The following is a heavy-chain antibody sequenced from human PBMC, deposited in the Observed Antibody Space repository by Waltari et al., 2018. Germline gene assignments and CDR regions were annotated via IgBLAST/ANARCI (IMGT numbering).Heavy chain of an antibody. CDR1: GGSFRGSY. J-gene: IGHJ6*03. CDR2: INHSGKT. V-gene: IGHV4-34*01. CDR3: ARLVATRPDSFSIYHYYYMDV. D-gene: IGHD6-6*01. Sequence: QVQLQQWGGGLLKPSEPLSLPCAVYGGSFRGSYWIWLRPPPGKGLEWVGEINHSGKTNYNPSLKSRVTMSVDTAENQVSLKLNSVTAADTAVYFCARLVATRPDSFSIYHYYYMDVWGTGTTVTISS.